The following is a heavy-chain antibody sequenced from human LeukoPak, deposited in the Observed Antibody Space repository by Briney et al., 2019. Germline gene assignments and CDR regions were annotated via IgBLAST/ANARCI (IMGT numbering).Heavy chain of an antibody. J-gene: IGHJ4*02. CDR2: IRYDGSNK. V-gene: IGHV3-30*02. CDR3: ASDSSGWHGVFDY. Sequence: PGGSLRLSCAASGFTFSSYGMHWVRQAPGKGLEWVAFIRYDGSNKYYADSVKGRFTISRDNSKNTLYLQMNSLRAEDTAVYYCASDSSGWHGVFDYWGQGTLVTVSS. CDR1: GFTFSSYG. D-gene: IGHD6-19*01.